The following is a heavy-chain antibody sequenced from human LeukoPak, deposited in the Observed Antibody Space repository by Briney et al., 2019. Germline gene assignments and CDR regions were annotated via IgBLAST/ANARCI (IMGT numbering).Heavy chain of an antibody. V-gene: IGHV3-30*14. CDR3: AISSDWTSLDY. J-gene: IGHJ4*02. CDR2: ISYDGSNK. CDR1: GFTFSSYA. Sequence: GGSLRLSCAASGFTFSSYAMHWVRQAPGKGLEWVAVISYDGSNKYYADSVKGRFTISRDNSKNTLYLQMNSLRAEDTAVYYCAISSDWTSLDYWGQGTLVTVSS. D-gene: IGHD6-19*01.